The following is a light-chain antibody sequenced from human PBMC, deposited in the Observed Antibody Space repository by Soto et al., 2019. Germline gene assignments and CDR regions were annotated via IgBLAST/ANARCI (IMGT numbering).Light chain of an antibody. J-gene: IGLJ2*01. CDR1: SSDVGSYNY. CDR2: ASS. V-gene: IGLV2-14*01. CDR3: SSYTTSGTFVV. Sequence: QSALTQPASVSGSPGQSITISCTGTSSDVGSYNYVSWYQHHPGKAPRLMIYASSNRPSGVSHRFSGSRSGNTASLTISGLQAEDEADYYCSSYTTSGTFVVFGGGTQLTVL.